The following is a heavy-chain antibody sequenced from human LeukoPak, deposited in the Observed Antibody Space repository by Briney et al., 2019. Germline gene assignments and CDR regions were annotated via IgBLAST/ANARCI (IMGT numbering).Heavy chain of an antibody. Sequence: GGSLRLSCEASVITISNAWMSWVRQAPGKGLEWVGRIKSKTDGGTTDHAAPVKGRFTISRDDSKNTLYLQMNSLIIEDTAVYYCTTPPDWGQGTLVTVSS. J-gene: IGHJ4*02. CDR2: IKSKTDGGTT. CDR1: VITISNAW. V-gene: IGHV3-15*01. CDR3: TTPPD.